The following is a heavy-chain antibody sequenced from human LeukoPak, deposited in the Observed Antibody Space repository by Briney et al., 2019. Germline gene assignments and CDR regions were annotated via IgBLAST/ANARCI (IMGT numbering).Heavy chain of an antibody. Sequence: GGSLRLSCAASGFTFSSYAMSWVRQAPGKGLELVSVIYSGGTTKYADSVKGRFTISRDNSKNTLYLQINSLRVEDTAVYYCATSNYYDSSGFHFQDWGQGTLVTVSS. CDR1: GFTFSSYA. CDR3: ATSNYYDSSGFHFQD. V-gene: IGHV3-53*01. CDR2: IYSGGTT. J-gene: IGHJ1*01. D-gene: IGHD3-22*01.